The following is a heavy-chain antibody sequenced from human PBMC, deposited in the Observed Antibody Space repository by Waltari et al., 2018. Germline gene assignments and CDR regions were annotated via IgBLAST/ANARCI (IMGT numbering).Heavy chain of an antibody. Sequence: EVQLVETGGGLIQPGGSLRLSCSASGLTVRSHLISWARPAPGKGLEWVSVIYSGGSTYYADSVKGRFTISRDNSKNTLYLQMNSLRAEDTAVYYCARASTTVTYHYGMDVWGQGTTVTVSS. CDR3: ARASTTVTYHYGMDV. D-gene: IGHD4-17*01. J-gene: IGHJ6*02. CDR1: GLTVRSHL. V-gene: IGHV3-53*02. CDR2: IYSGGST.